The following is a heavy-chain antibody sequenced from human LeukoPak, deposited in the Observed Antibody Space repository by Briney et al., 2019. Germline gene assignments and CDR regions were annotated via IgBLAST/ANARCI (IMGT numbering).Heavy chain of an antibody. Sequence: SETLSLTCAVYGGSFSGYYWSWIRQPPGKGLEWIGEINHSGSTNYNPSLKSRVTISVDTSKNQFSLKVSSVTAADTAVYYCARGSDSSSWYEYFQHWGQGTLVTVSS. V-gene: IGHV4-34*01. CDR2: INHSGST. CDR1: GGSFSGYY. CDR3: ARGSDSSSWYEYFQH. J-gene: IGHJ1*01. D-gene: IGHD6-13*01.